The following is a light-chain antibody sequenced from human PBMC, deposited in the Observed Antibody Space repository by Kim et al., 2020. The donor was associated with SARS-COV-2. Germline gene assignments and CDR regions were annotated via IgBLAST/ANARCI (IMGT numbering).Light chain of an antibody. Sequence: VQTASLTCSGDKLGDKYASWYQQKPRQSPLLVIYQDTKRPSGIPERCSGSNYGNTATLTIGGTQAMDEADYYCQAWDSSSDAYVFGSGTKVTVL. CDR2: QDT. V-gene: IGLV3-1*01. CDR3: QAWDSSSDAYV. CDR1: KLGDKY. J-gene: IGLJ1*01.